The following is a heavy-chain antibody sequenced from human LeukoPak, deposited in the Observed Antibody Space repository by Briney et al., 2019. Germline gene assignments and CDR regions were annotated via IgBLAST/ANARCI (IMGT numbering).Heavy chain of an antibody. CDR3: ARGQTLTF. J-gene: IGHJ4*02. CDR2: INQDGNKK. CDR1: GFTFTDYW. Sequence: GGSLRLSCTTSGFTFTDYWMTWVRQAPGKGLEWVANINQDGNKKFYVDSVKGRFTISRDNAKNALYLQMNSLRAEDTGVYFCARGQTLTFWGQGTLVTVSS. V-gene: IGHV3-7*01.